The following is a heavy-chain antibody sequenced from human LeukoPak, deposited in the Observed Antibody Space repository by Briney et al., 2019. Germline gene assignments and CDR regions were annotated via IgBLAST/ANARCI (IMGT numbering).Heavy chain of an antibody. CDR2: IISSSSTI. D-gene: IGHD2-21*02. CDR1: GFTFSSYS. J-gene: IGHJ2*01. Sequence: GGSLRLSCAASGFTFSSYSMNWVRQAPGKGLEWVSYIISSSSTIYYADSVKGRFTISRDNAKNSLYLQMNSLRAEDTAVYYCARNPPKSAGGPRLLFPWYFDLWGRGTLVTVSS. CDR3: ARNPPKSAGGPRLLFPWYFDL. V-gene: IGHV3-48*04.